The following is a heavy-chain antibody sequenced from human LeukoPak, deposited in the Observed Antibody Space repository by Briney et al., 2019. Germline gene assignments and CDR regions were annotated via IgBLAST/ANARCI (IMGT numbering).Heavy chain of an antibody. V-gene: IGHV4-34*01. Sequence: PSETLSLTCAVYGGSFSGYYWSWIRQPPGKGLEWIGEINHSGSTYYNPSLNSRVTISVDTSKNQFSLKLSSVTAADTAVYYCARRRMSGSSRRDFDYWGQGTLVTVSS. CDR1: GGSFSGYY. CDR3: ARRRMSGSSRRDFDY. CDR2: INHSGST. D-gene: IGHD6-6*01. J-gene: IGHJ4*02.